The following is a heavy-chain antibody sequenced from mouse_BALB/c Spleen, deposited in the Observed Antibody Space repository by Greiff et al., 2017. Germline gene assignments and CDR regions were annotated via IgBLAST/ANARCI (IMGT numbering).Heavy chain of an antibody. D-gene: IGHD2-1*01. CDR2: IDPANGNT. CDR1: GFNIKDTY. Sequence: EVQLQQSGAELVKPGASVKLSCTASGFNIKDTYMHWVKQRPEQGLEWIGRIDPANGNTKYDPKFQGKATITADTSSNTAYLQLSSLTSEDTAVYYCARPHLLCNAMDYWGQGTSVTVSS. V-gene: IGHV14-3*02. CDR3: ARPHLLCNAMDY. J-gene: IGHJ4*01.